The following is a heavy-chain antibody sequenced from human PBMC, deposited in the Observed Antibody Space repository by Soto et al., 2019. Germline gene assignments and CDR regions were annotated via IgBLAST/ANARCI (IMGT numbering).Heavy chain of an antibody. D-gene: IGHD4-17*01. J-gene: IGHJ4*02. V-gene: IGHV4-61*01. Sequence: QVQLQESGPGLEKPSETLSLTCTVSGGSVCSGSYYWSWIRQPPGKGLEWIGYIYYSGSTNYNPSLKSRVTISVDTSKNQFSLKLSSVTAADTAVYYCARGNDYGETFDYWGQGTLVTVSS. CDR1: GGSVCSGSYY. CDR2: IYYSGST. CDR3: ARGNDYGETFDY.